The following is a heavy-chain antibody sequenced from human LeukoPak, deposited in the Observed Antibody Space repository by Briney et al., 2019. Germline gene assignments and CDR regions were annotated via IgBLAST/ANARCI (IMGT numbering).Heavy chain of an antibody. J-gene: IGHJ5*02. Sequence: SETLSLTCTVSGGSISSGSYYWSWIRQPAGKGLEWIGRIYTSGSTNYNPSLKSRVTISVDTSKNQFSLKLSSVTAADTAVYYCARDYCSGGSCSGFDPWGQGTLVTVSS. CDR1: GGSISSGSYY. V-gene: IGHV4-61*02. CDR3: ARDYCSGGSCSGFDP. CDR2: IYTSGST. D-gene: IGHD2-15*01.